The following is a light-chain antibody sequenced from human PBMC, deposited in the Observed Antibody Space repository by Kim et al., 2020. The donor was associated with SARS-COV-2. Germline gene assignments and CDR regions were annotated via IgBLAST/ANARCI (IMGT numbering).Light chain of an antibody. CDR1: QSISSH. V-gene: IGKV1-39*01. Sequence: DIQMTQSPSSLSASVGDRVTITCRTTQSISSHLNWYQQKPGRAPKLLISAASTLQGVPSRFSGSGSETDFTLTISSLQPEDFATYFCQQSYITPFTFGPGTKVDIK. CDR2: AAS. CDR3: QQSYITPFT. J-gene: IGKJ3*01.